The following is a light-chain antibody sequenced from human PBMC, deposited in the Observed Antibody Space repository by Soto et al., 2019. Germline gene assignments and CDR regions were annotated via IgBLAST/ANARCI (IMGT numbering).Light chain of an antibody. CDR3: YSYAGSTVLYV. J-gene: IGLJ1*01. Sequence: QSVLTQPASASGSPGQSITISCTGTSSDIGNYNLVSWYQQHPGKAPKLMIYEVSKRPSGVSDRFSGSKSGNTASLTISGLQPEDEADYYCYSYAGSTVLYVFGTGTKVTVL. V-gene: IGLV2-23*02. CDR1: SSDIGNYNL. CDR2: EVS.